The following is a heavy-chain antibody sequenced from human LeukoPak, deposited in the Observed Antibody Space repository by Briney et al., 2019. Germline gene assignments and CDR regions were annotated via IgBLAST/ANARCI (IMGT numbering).Heavy chain of an antibody. CDR1: GFTFSSYV. CDR2: ISYDGSNE. Sequence: GRSLRLSCAASGFTFSSYVMHWVRQAPGKGLEWVAIISYDGSNEYYADSVKGRFTISRDNSKNTLYLQMNSLRSDDTAVYYCARWSAFGVAPAASGDYWGQGTLVTVSS. J-gene: IGHJ4*02. D-gene: IGHD2-2*01. V-gene: IGHV3-30*04. CDR3: ARWSAFGVAPAASGDY.